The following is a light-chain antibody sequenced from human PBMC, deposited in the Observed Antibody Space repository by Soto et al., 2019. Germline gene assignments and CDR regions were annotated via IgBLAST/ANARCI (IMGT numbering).Light chain of an antibody. CDR1: SSDIGAYNY. J-gene: IGLJ2*01. CDR2: DVS. CDR3: SSYTRSSTVV. Sequence: QSALTQPASVSGSPGQSITISCTGTSSDIGAYNYVSWYQQHPGKAPKLMIYDVSNRPSGVSNRFSGSKSGHTASLTISGLQAEDEADYYCSSYTRSSTVVFGGRTQVTVL. V-gene: IGLV2-14*01.